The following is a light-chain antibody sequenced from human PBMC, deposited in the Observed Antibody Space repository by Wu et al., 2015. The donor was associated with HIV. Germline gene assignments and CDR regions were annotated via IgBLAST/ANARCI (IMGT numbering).Light chain of an antibody. CDR2: GAS. V-gene: IGKV3-15*01. CDR1: QSIRSN. Sequence: EVLMTQSPATLSVSPGERATLSCRASQSIRSNLAWYQQRPGQAPRLLIYGASTRAAGIPARFSGSGSGTEFTLTISSLQPEDVATYYCQKYNTAPWTFGQGTKVEMK. J-gene: IGKJ1*01. CDR3: QKYNTAPWT.